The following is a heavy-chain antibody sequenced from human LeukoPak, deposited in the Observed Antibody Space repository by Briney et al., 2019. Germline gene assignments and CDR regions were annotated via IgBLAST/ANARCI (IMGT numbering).Heavy chain of an antibody. V-gene: IGHV1-24*01. J-gene: IGHJ5*02. CDR1: GYTLTELS. D-gene: IGHD3-10*01. Sequence: GASVKVSCKVSGYTLTELSMHWVRQAPGKGLEWMGGFDPEDGETIYAQKFQGRVTMTEDTSTDTAYMELRSLRSEDTAVYYCATAFRYYYGSGTSKFDPWGQGTLVTVSS. CDR2: FDPEDGET. CDR3: ATAFRYYYGSGTSKFDP.